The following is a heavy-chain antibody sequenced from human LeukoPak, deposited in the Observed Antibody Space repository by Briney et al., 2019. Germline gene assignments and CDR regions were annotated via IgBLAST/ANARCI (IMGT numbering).Heavy chain of an antibody. D-gene: IGHD2-15*01. CDR2: IYYSGST. V-gene: IGHV4-59*01. CDR1: GGSISSYY. J-gene: IGHJ4*02. CDR3: ARDSASYCSGGSCYGHYFDY. Sequence: SETLSLTCTVSGGSISSYYWSWIRQPPGKGLEWIGYIYYSGSTYYNPSLKSRVTISVDRSKNQFSLKLSSVTAADTAVYYCARDSASYCSGGSCYGHYFDYWGQGTLVTVSS.